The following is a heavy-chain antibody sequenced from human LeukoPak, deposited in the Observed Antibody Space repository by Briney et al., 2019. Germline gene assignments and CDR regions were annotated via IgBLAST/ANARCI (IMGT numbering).Heavy chain of an antibody. D-gene: IGHD2-15*01. CDR2: IQSRSDGGTT. CDR1: GFTFTNAW. Sequence: GGSLRLSCAASGFTFTNAWMTWVRQAPGKGLEWVGHIQSRSDGGTTEDAASVKGRFTISRDDSKSIAYLQMNSLKTEDTAVYYCIRGGANTPFDYWGQGTLVTVSS. J-gene: IGHJ4*02. CDR3: IRGGANTPFDY. V-gene: IGHV3-15*01.